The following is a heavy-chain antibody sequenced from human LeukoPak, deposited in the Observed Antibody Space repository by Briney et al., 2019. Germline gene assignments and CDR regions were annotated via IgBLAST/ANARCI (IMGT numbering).Heavy chain of an antibody. CDR1: GGSISSGSYY. CDR2: IYTSGST. Sequence: SQTLSLTCTVSGGSISSGSYYWSWIRQPAGKGLEWIGRIYTSGSTNYNPSLKSRVTISVDTSKNQFSLKLSSVTAADTAVYYCARRSMLYYFDYWGQGTLVTVSS. D-gene: IGHD2/OR15-2a*01. CDR3: ARRSMLYYFDY. J-gene: IGHJ4*02. V-gene: IGHV4-61*02.